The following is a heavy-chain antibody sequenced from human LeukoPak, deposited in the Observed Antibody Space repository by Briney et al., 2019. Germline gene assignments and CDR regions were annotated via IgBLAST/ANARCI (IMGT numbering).Heavy chain of an antibody. Sequence: PGGSLRLSCAASGFTFDDHAMHWVRQAPGKGLEWVAGISWNSGIIDYADSVKGRFTISRDNAKSSLYLQMNSLRPEDTAFYYCTKDRLFLHDALDIWGHGTMVTVSS. J-gene: IGHJ3*02. CDR1: GFTFDDHA. D-gene: IGHD2-21*01. CDR2: ISWNSGII. CDR3: TKDRLFLHDALDI. V-gene: IGHV3-9*01.